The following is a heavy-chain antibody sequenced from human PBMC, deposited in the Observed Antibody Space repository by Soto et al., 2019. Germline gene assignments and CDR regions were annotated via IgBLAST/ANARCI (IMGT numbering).Heavy chain of an antibody. J-gene: IGHJ5*01. D-gene: IGHD6-13*01. V-gene: IGHV1-46*01. CDR2: IIPSSGST. CDR1: GDTFTRNY. Sequence: QVQLVQSGAEVKKPGASVKVSCKASGDTFTRNYLHWVRQTPGQGLEWMGIIIPSSGSTNYAQKFQGRVSMTRDTSTSTVYMDLSNLKNEDTAVYYCATSTTGHSRSWFVYWGQGTLVTVSS. CDR3: ATSTTGHSRSWFVY.